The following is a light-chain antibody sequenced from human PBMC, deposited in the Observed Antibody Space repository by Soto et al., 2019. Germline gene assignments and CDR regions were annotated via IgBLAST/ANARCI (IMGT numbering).Light chain of an antibody. CDR3: QQRTNGPTWT. CDR2: DAS. CDR1: QSVSSY. J-gene: IGKJ1*01. V-gene: IGKV3-11*01. Sequence: EIVLTQSPATLSLSPGERATLSCRASQSVSSYLAWYQQKPGQAPSLLIYDASNRATGIPARFSGSGSGTDFTLTISSVEPEDFAVYYCQQRTNGPTWTFGQATKVEIK.